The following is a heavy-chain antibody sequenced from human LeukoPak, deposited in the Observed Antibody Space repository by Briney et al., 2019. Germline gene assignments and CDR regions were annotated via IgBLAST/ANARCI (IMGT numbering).Heavy chain of an antibody. D-gene: IGHD5-12*01. V-gene: IGHV3-21*01. Sequence: GGSLRLSCAASGFTFSSYSMNWVRQAPGKGLEWVSSISSCSSYIYYADSVKGRFTISRDNAKNSLYLQMNSLRAEDTAVYYCARVGYSGYDLIYWGQGTLVTVSS. CDR1: GFTFSSYS. J-gene: IGHJ4*02. CDR3: ARVGYSGYDLIY. CDR2: ISSCSSYI.